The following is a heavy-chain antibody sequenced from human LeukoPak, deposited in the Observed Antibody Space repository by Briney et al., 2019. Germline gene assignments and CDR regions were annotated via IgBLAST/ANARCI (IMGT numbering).Heavy chain of an antibody. CDR3: ARGPGIVPDY. CDR1: GGSISSSSYY. CDR2: IDYSGST. D-gene: IGHD3-16*02. V-gene: IGHV4-39*01. Sequence: SETLSLTCTVSGGSISSSSYYWGWIRQPPGKGLEWIGTIDYSGSTYYNSSLKSRVTISIDTSKNQFSLKLSSVTAADTAVYYCARGPGIVPDYWGQGTLVTVSS. J-gene: IGHJ4*02.